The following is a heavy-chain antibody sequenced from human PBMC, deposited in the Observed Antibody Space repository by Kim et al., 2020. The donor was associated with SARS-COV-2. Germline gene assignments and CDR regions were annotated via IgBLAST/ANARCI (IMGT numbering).Heavy chain of an antibody. CDR3: ARRVVGATMVFDY. D-gene: IGHD1-26*01. J-gene: IGHJ4*02. Sequence: YNPSLKSRVTISVDTSKNQFSLKLSSVTAADTAVYYCARRVVGATMVFDYWGQGTLVTVSS. V-gene: IGHV4-34*01.